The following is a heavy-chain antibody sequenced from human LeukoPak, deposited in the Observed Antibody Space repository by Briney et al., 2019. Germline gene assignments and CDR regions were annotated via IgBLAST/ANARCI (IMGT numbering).Heavy chain of an antibody. CDR1: GGSFSGYY. Sequence: PPETLSLTCAVYGGSFSGYYWSWIRQPPGKGLEWIGEINHSGSSSYNPSLKSRVTISVDTSKNQFSLKLSSVTAADTAVYYCARGVKVAARALGYWGQGTLVTVSS. CDR3: ARGVKVAARALGY. J-gene: IGHJ4*02. CDR2: INHSGSS. D-gene: IGHD2-15*01. V-gene: IGHV4-34*01.